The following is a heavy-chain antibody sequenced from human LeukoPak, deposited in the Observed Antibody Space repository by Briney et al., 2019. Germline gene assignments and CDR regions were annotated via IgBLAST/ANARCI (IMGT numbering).Heavy chain of an antibody. V-gene: IGHV1-69*04. J-gene: IGHJ4*02. D-gene: IGHD4-23*01. CDR2: IIPILGIA. CDR3: ARDSTTVVTHAY. CDR1: GGTFSSYA. Sequence: VASVKVSCKASGGTFSSYAISWVRQAPGQGLEWMGRIIPILGIANYAQKFQGRVTITADKSTSTAYMELSSLRSEDTAVYYCARDSTTVVTHAYWGQGTLVTVSS.